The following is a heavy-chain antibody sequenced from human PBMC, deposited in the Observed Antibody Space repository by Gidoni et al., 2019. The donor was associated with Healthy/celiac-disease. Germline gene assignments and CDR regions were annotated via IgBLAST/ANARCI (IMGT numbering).Heavy chain of an antibody. CDR2: INHSGST. CDR1: GGSFSGSS. Sequence: QVQLQQWGAGLLTPSETLSLTCAVYGGSFSGSSWLWIRQPPGKGLEWIGEINHSGSTNYNPSRKSRVTISVDTSKNQFSRKLSSVTAADTAVYYCARGHGAVARHSPPNYYYYGMDVWGQGTTVTVSS. V-gene: IGHV4-34*01. CDR3: ARGHGAVARHSPPNYYYYGMDV. D-gene: IGHD6-19*01. J-gene: IGHJ6*02.